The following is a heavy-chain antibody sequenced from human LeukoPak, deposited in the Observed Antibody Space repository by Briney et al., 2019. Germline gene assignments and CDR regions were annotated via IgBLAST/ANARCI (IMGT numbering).Heavy chain of an antibody. J-gene: IGHJ4*02. CDR1: GESFSGYY. CDR2: INHSGTT. D-gene: IGHD4-17*01. CDR3: ARSPTTVTRSLDY. V-gene: IGHV4-34*01. Sequence: SSETLSLTCAVYGESFSGYYWTWIRLPPGKGLEWIGEINHSGTTNCNPSLKSRVTISVDTSKNQFSLKLSSVTAADTAVYYCARSPTTVTRSLDYWGRGTLVTVSS.